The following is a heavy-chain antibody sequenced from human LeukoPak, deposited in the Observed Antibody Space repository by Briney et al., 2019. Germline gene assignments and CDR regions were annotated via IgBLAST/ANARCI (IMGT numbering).Heavy chain of an antibody. J-gene: IGHJ4*02. V-gene: IGHV1-46*01. CDR1: GYSFSNYD. D-gene: IGHD6-19*01. Sequence: EASVKVSCKAFGYSFSNYDMHWVRQAPGQGLEWMGIINPSGGGTSYAQKFQGRLTMTRDTSTSTVYMDLSNLRSEDTAVYYCARPSGYRSGWHLDYWGQGTLVTVSP. CDR3: ARPSGYRSGWHLDY. CDR2: INPSGGGT.